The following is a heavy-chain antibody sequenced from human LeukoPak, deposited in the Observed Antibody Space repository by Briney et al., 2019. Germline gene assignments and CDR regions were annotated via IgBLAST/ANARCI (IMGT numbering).Heavy chain of an antibody. V-gene: IGHV3-73*01. CDR1: GFTFSGSA. Sequence: GGSLRLSCAASGFTFSGSAMHWVRQASGKGLEWVGRIRSKANSYATAYAASVKGRFTISRDDSKNTAYLQMNSLRAEDTAVYYCAKWGCSGVNCYPFAYWGQGTLVTVSS. J-gene: IGHJ4*02. CDR3: AKWGCSGVNCYPFAY. D-gene: IGHD2-15*01. CDR2: IRSKANSYAT.